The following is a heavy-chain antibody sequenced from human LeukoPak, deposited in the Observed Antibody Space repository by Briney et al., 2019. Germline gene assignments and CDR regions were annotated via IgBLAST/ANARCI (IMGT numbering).Heavy chain of an antibody. CDR2: IYYSGST. CDR3: ARDRGGSYYDSSGSVTNI. V-gene: IGHV4-31*03. J-gene: IGHJ3*02. D-gene: IGHD3-22*01. Sequence: PSQTLSLTCTVSGGSISSGGYYWSWLRQHRGKGLEWIGYIYYSGSTYYNPSLKSRVTISADTSKNQLSLKLSSVTAADTAIYYCARDRGGSYYDSSGSVTNIWGQGTMVTVSS. CDR1: GGSISSGGYY.